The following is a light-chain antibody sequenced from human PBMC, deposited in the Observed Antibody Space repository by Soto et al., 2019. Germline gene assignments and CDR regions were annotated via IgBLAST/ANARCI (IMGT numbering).Light chain of an antibody. CDR1: QSVSSSY. CDR3: QQYGSSPTWT. V-gene: IGKV3-20*01. Sequence: DIVLTQSAVTLSFSARERAALSCRAIQSVSSSYLAWYQQKPGQAPRLLIYGASSRATGIPDRFSGSGSGTDFTLTISRLEPEDFAVYYCQQYGSSPTWTFGQGTKVDIK. CDR2: GAS. J-gene: IGKJ1*01.